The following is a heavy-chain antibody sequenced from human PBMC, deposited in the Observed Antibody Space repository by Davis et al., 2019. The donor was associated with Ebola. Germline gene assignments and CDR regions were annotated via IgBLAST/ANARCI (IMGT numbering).Heavy chain of an antibody. CDR2: INPNSGGT. Sequence: ASVKVSCKASGYTFTSYDINWVRQAPGQGLEWMGWINPNSGGTNYAQKFQGWVTMTRDTSISTAYMELSRLRSDDTAVYYCARDKGGVVAATNYYYYGMDVWGQGTTVTVSS. CDR1: GYTFTSYD. V-gene: IGHV1-2*04. D-gene: IGHD2-15*01. J-gene: IGHJ6*02. CDR3: ARDKGGVVAATNYYYYGMDV.